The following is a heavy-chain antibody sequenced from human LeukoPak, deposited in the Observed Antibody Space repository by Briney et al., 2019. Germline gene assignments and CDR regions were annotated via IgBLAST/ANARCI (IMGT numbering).Heavy chain of an antibody. CDR1: GGSFSGYY. J-gene: IGHJ4*02. Sequence: SETLSLTCAVYGGSFSGYYWSWIRQPPGKGLEWIGEINHSGSTNYNPSLKSRVTISVDTSKNQFSLNLSSVTAADTAVHHCARRDNSGWYYFDYWGPGTLVTVSS. V-gene: IGHV4-34*01. CDR2: INHSGST. D-gene: IGHD6-19*01. CDR3: ARRDNSGWYYFDY.